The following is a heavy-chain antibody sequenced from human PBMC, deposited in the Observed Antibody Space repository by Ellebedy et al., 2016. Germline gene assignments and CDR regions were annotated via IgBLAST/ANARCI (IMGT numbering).Heavy chain of an antibody. CDR3: ARHVGDTAMVIGWFDP. CDR2: INHDGST. V-gene: IGHV4-34*01. D-gene: IGHD5-18*01. CDR1: GGSFTTYY. J-gene: IGHJ5*02. Sequence: SETLSLTCAVYGGSFTTYYWSWLRQPPGKGQEWIGEINHDGSTDYNPSLKSRVTISVDTSKNQFSLKLSSVTAADTAVYYCARHVGDTAMVIGWFDPWGQGTLVTVSS.